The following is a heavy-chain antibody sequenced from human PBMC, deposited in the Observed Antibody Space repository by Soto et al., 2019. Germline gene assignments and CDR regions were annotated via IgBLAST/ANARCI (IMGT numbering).Heavy chain of an antibody. CDR3: ARGDRARDY. D-gene: IGHD6-6*01. CDR1: GYTFTSYD. V-gene: IGHV1-8*02. CDR2: MNPNSGNT. J-gene: IGHJ4*01. Sequence: QVQLVQSGAEVKKPGASVKVSCNASGYTFTSYDINRLRQAPGQGLEWMGWMNPNSGNTGYAQKFHGRLTLARNTSIRTAYMELSSLRSEDAAVYYCARGDRARDYWGHGTLVTVSS.